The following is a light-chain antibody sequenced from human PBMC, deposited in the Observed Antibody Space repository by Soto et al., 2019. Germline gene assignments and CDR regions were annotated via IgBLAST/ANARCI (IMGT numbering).Light chain of an antibody. Sequence: DIQLTQSPSFLSASVGDRVTITCRASQGISNYLAWYQQKPGKAPKLLIYAASTLQGGVPSRFSGSGSGTEFIFTISSLQPEDFATYYCQQLSSLSSFPLTFGGGTKVEIK. CDR3: QQLSSLSSFPLT. CDR1: QGISNY. V-gene: IGKV1-9*01. J-gene: IGKJ4*01. CDR2: AAS.